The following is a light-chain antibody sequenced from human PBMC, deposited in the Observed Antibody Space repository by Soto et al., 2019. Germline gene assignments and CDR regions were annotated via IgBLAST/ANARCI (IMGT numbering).Light chain of an antibody. J-gene: IGLJ3*02. V-gene: IGLV1-44*01. CDR3: AAWDDSRNGWV. CDR1: SSNIGGNT. Sequence: QSVLTQPPSASGTPRQRVTISCSGSSSNIGGNTVDWYQQLPGTAPKLLIYGNTQRPSGVLDRFSGSKSGTSASLAISGLQSEDEADYYCAAWDDSRNGWVFGGGTKLTVL. CDR2: GNT.